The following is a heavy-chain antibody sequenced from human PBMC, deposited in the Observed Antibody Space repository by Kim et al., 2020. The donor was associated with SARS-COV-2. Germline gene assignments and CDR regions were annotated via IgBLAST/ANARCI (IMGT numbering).Heavy chain of an antibody. V-gene: IGHV4-34*01. CDR1: GGSFSGYY. Sequence: SETLSLTCAVYGGSFSGYYWSWIRQPPGKGLEWIGEINHSGSTNYNPSLKSRVTISVDTSKNQFSLKLSSVTAADTAVYYCARGRSIAARPRAYYYMDV. D-gene: IGHD6-6*01. CDR2: INHSGST. J-gene: IGHJ6*03. CDR3: ARGRSIAARPRAYYYMDV.